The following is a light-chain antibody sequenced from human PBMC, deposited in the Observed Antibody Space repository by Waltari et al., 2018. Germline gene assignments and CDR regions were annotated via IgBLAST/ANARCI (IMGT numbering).Light chain of an antibody. V-gene: IGLV2-14*03. CDR1: SSDVGGYNY. CDR3: SSYTSSSTLVV. J-gene: IGLJ1*01. CDR2: DVS. Sequence: QSALTQPASVSGSPGQTITISCTGTSSDVGGYNYVSWYQQHPGQAPKLMIYDVSNRPSGVSNRFSGSKSGNTASLTISGLQAEDEADYYCSSYTSSSTLVVFGTGTKVTVL.